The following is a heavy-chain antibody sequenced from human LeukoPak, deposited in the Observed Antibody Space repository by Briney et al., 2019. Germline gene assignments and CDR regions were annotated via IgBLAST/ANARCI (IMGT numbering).Heavy chain of an antibody. CDR2: INPNSGGT. V-gene: IGHV1-2*02. J-gene: IGHJ6*03. D-gene: IGHD5-12*01. CDR1: GYTFTGYY. CDR3: ARDFGFGGYYYYYYYCMDV. Sequence: ASVKVSCKASGYTFTGYYMHWVRQAPGQGLEWMGWINPNSGGTNYAQKFQGRVTMTRDTSISTAYMELSRLRSDDTAVYYCARDFGFGGYYYYYYYCMDVWGKGTTVTVSS.